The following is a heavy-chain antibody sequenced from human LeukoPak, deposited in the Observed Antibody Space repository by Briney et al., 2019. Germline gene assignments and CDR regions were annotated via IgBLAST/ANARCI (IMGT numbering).Heavy chain of an antibody. CDR3: ARAHVGWALAFDI. J-gene: IGHJ3*02. CDR1: GFTFSGYD. Sequence: GGSLRLSCAASGFTFSGYDMRWVRHGPGKGLEWVAAISIGGDTYYPGSVKGRFTISRENAKNSFYLQMNSLRAGDTSIYYCARAHVGWALAFDIWGQGTVVIVSS. CDR2: ISIGGDT. V-gene: IGHV3-13*01. D-gene: IGHD5-24*01.